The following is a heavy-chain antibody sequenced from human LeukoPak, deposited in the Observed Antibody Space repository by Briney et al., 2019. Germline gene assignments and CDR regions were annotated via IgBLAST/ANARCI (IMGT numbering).Heavy chain of an antibody. J-gene: IGHJ4*02. D-gene: IGHD2-21*02. Sequence: GGSLRLSCAASGFTFTSYNMNWVRQAPGKGLEWVSAFSGSGGSTYYADSVKGRFTISRDNSKNTLYLQMNSLRADDTAVYYCAKGDSYCGGDCYPDWGQGTLVTVSS. CDR2: FSGSGGST. V-gene: IGHV3-23*01. CDR3: AKGDSYCGGDCYPD. CDR1: GFTFTSYN.